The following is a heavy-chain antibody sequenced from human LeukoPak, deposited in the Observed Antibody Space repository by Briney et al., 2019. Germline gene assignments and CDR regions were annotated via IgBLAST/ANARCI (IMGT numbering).Heavy chain of an antibody. CDR1: GYSFTSYW. CDR2: IYPGDSDT. Sequence: GEPLKISCKGSGYSFTSYWIGWVRQMPGKGLEWMGIIYPGDSDTRYSPSFQGQVTISADKSISTAYLQWSSLKASDTAMYYCASYDSSGPSTPAFDIWGQGTMVTVSS. V-gene: IGHV5-51*01. CDR3: ASYDSSGPSTPAFDI. D-gene: IGHD3-22*01. J-gene: IGHJ3*02.